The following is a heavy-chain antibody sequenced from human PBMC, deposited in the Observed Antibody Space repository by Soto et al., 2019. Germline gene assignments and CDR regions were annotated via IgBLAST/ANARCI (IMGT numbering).Heavy chain of an antibody. Sequence: SVKVSCKASGGTFSSYAISWVRQAPGQGLEWMGGIIPIFGTANYAQKFQGRVTITADESTSTAYMELSSLRSEDTAVYYCARTSGYYDILTGHDYWGQGTLVTVSS. V-gene: IGHV1-69*13. J-gene: IGHJ4*02. CDR2: IIPIFGTA. CDR3: ARTSGYYDILTGHDY. CDR1: GGTFSSYA. D-gene: IGHD3-9*01.